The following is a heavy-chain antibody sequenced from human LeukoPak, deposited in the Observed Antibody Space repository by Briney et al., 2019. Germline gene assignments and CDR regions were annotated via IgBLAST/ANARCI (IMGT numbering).Heavy chain of an antibody. CDR3: AREVGDSSGYYYLNDY. CDR2: IYSGGST. V-gene: IGHV3-66*01. D-gene: IGHD3-22*01. CDR1: GFTVSSNY. Sequence: PGGSLRLSCAASGFTVSSNYMSWVRQAPGKGLEWVSVIYSGGSTYYADSVKGRFTISRDNAKNSLYLQMNSLRAEDTAVYYCAREVGDSSGYYYLNDYWGQGTLVTVSS. J-gene: IGHJ4*02.